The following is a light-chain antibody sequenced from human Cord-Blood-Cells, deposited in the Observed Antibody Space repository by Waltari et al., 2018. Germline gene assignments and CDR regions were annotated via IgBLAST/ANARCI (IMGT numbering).Light chain of an antibody. CDR2: QDS. V-gene: IGLV3-1*01. CDR1: KLGDKY. Sequence: SYELTQPPSVSVSPGQTASITCSGDKLGDKYACWYQQKPGQSPVLVIYQDSKRPSGRPERFSGASAGNTAMLSISGTQAMDEADYYCQAWDSSTVVFGGGTKLTVL. J-gene: IGLJ2*01. CDR3: QAWDSSTVV.